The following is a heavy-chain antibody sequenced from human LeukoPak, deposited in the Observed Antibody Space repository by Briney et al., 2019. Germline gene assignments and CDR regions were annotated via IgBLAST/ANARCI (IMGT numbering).Heavy chain of an antibody. V-gene: IGHV3-30*02. CDR1: GFTFSSYG. D-gene: IGHD3-10*01. CDR3: AKDYSKTSYYGSGSYYRPNWFDP. J-gene: IGHJ5*02. CDR2: IRSDGSNK. Sequence: GGSLRLSCAASGFTFSSYGMHWVRQAPGKGLEWVAFIRSDGSNKYYADSVKGRFTISRDNSKNTLYVQMNSLRAEDTAVYYYAKDYSKTSYYGSGSYYRPNWFDPWGQGTLVTVSS.